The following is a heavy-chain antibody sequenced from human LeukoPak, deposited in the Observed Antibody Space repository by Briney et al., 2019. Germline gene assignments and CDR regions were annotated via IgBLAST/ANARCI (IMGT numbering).Heavy chain of an antibody. J-gene: IGHJ3*02. Sequence: GGTLRLSCAASGFTFSNYGMNWVRQAPGKGLEWVSGITSSGITYYADSVKGRFTVSRDNSKNTLYLQMNSLRAEDTAVYYCANRNNYYDSKGDAFDIWGQGTMVTVSS. CDR1: GFTFSNYG. D-gene: IGHD3-22*01. CDR3: ANRNNYYDSKGDAFDI. CDR2: ITSSGIT. V-gene: IGHV3-23*01.